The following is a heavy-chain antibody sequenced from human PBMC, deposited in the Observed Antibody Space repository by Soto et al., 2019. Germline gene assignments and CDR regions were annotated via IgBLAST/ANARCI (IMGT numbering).Heavy chain of an antibody. CDR3: ARVGIAAALAFDI. CDR1: GYTFTGYY. Sequence: GASVKVSCKASGYTFTGYYMHWVRQAPGQGLEWMGWINPNSGGTNYAQKFQGRVTMTRDTSISTAYMELSRLRSDDTAVYYCARVGIAAALAFDIWGQGTMVTVSS. D-gene: IGHD6-13*01. J-gene: IGHJ3*02. V-gene: IGHV1-2*02. CDR2: INPNSGGT.